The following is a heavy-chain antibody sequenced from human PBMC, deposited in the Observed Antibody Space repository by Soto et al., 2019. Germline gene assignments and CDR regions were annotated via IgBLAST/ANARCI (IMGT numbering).Heavy chain of an antibody. CDR3: ARHTPAISISDH. Sequence: PSETLSLTCSVSGDSVSSYNYYWSWIRQSPGKGLEWIGYIYSSGSTNYNPSLKSRVTISVDTSKNQFSLKLSSVTAADTAVYYCARHTPAISISDHWGQGTLVTVSS. V-gene: IGHV4-61*01. CDR2: IYSSGST. CDR1: GDSVSSYNYY. J-gene: IGHJ4*02. D-gene: IGHD2-15*01.